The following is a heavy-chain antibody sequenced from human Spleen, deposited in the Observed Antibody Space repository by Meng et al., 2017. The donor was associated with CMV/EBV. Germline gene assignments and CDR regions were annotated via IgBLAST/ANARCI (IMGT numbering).Heavy chain of an antibody. D-gene: IGHD3-10*01. CDR3: ARQGRVYFDF. CDR1: GGSFSGYY. V-gene: IGHV4-34*01. CDR2: ISQRGST. J-gene: IGHJ4*02. Sequence: LPCAVYGGSFSGYYWSWIRQPPGKGLEWIGEISQRGSTNYSPSFKSRLTLSVHTSERQFSLRLTSVTAADTAVYYCARQGRVYFDFWGQGALVTVSS.